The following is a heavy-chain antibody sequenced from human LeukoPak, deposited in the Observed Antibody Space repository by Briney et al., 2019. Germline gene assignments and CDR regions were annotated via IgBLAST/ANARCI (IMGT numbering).Heavy chain of an antibody. D-gene: IGHD3-10*01. Sequence: PSQTLSLTCAVSGGSISSGGYSRSWIRQPPGKGLEWIGYNCHSGSTYYNPSLKSRVTISVDRSKNQFSLKLSSVTAADTAVYYCARAGEYYYGSGSLTDNWFDPWGQGTLVTVSS. V-gene: IGHV4-30-2*01. CDR1: GGSISSGGYS. CDR2: NCHSGST. CDR3: ARAGEYYYGSGSLTDNWFDP. J-gene: IGHJ5*02.